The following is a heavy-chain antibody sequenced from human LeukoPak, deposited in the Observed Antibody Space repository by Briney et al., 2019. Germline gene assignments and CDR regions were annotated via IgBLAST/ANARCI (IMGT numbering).Heavy chain of an antibody. V-gene: IGHV4-39*01. CDR1: GGSISSSSYY. J-gene: IGHJ4*02. CDR3: ARHYYDSSGYGDNFDY. Sequence: SETLSPTCTVSGGSISSSSYYWGWIRQPPGKGLEWIGSIYYSGSTYYNPSLKSRVTISVDTSKNQFSLKLSSVTAADTAVYYCARHYYDSSGYGDNFDYWGQGTLVTVSS. CDR2: IYYSGST. D-gene: IGHD3-22*01.